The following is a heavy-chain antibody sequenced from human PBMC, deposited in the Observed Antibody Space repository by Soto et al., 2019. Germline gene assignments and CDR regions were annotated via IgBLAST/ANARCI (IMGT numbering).Heavy chain of an antibody. J-gene: IGHJ4*02. V-gene: IGHV4-59*01. CDR2: IYYSGST. CDR3: ARTPSTVTLDY. Sequence: SETLSLTCTVSGGSINNYYWSWIRQPPGKGLEWIGNIYYSGSTNYNPSLKSRVTMSVDTSKNQFSLKLSSVTAADTAVYYCARTPSTVTLDYWGQGTLVTVSS. D-gene: IGHD4-4*01. CDR1: GGSINNYY.